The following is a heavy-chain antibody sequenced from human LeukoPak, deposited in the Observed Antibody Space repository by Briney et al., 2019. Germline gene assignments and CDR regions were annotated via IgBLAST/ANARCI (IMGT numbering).Heavy chain of an antibody. D-gene: IGHD5-12*01. V-gene: IGHV4-34*01. Sequence: SETLSLTCAVYGGSFSGYYWSWIRQPPGKGLEWIGEINHSGSTNYNPSLKSRVTISVDTSKNQFSLKLSSVTAADTAVYYCARDGHSDTSRALDYWGQGTLVTVSS. CDR1: GGSFSGYY. CDR3: ARDGHSDTSRALDY. J-gene: IGHJ4*02. CDR2: INHSGST.